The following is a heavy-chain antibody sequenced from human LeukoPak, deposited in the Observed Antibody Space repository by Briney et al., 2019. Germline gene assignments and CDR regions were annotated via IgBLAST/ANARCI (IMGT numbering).Heavy chain of an antibody. J-gene: IGHJ1*01. Sequence: GRSLRLSCAASGFTFRDYGMHWVRQAPGKGLEYVSAISSNGGSTYYANSVKGRFTISRDNSKNTLHLQMGSLRAEDMAVYYCARSPLGRAEYFQHWGQGTLVTVSS. CDR2: ISSNGGST. V-gene: IGHV3-64*01. CDR1: GFTFRDYG. CDR3: ARSPLGRAEYFQH. D-gene: IGHD3-3*02.